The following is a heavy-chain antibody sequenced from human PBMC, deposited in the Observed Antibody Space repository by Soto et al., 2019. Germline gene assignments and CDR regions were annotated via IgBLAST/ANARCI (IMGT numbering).Heavy chain of an antibody. CDR1: GFPFSTTD. J-gene: IGHJ5*02. V-gene: IGHV3-23*01. D-gene: IGHD3-10*01. CDR3: AKNSGWFNT. Sequence: GGSLRLSCAASGFPFSTTDMSWVRQAPGKGLEWVSTIDGSGGGTYYADFVKGRFTISRDNSKNTVYLQMTTLRVDDTAEYYCAKNSGWFNTWGQGTLVTVSS. CDR2: IDGSGGGT.